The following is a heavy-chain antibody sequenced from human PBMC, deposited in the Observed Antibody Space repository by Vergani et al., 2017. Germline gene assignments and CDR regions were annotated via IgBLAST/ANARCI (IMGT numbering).Heavy chain of an antibody. J-gene: IGHJ4*02. D-gene: IGHD4-17*01. CDR3: ARGLYGDYGFEIDY. CDR2: ISGSGGST. CDR1: GFTFSSYW. Sequence: EVQLVESGGGLVQPGGSLRLSCAASGFTFSSYWMSWVRQAPGKGLEWVSAISGSGGSTYYADSVKGRFTISRDNSKNTLYLQMNSLRAEDTAVYYCARGLYGDYGFEIDYWGQGTLVTVSS. V-gene: IGHV3-23*04.